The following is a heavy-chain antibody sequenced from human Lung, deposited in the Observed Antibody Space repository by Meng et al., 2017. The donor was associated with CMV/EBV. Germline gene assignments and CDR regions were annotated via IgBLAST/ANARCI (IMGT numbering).Heavy chain of an antibody. CDR2: INAYNGDT. D-gene: IGHD1-26*01. V-gene: IGHV1-18*01. Sequence: QGQLGQSGAEVKKPGASVEVSCKASGYTLTTFGINWVRQAPGQGLEWMGWINAYNGDTNYAQTLQGRVTMTTDTSTSTAYMELRSLRSDDTAVYYCARVEVGITSGDYWGQGTLVTVSS. CDR3: ARVEVGITSGDY. CDR1: GYTLTTFG. J-gene: IGHJ4*02.